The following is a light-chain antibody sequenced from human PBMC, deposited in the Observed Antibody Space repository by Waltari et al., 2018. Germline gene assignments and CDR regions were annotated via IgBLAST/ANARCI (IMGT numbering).Light chain of an antibody. V-gene: IGKV1-9*01. CDR1: RGISSY. J-gene: IGKJ4*01. CDR3: QQVNSYPLT. Sequence: DIQLTQSPSFLSASVGDRVTITCRASRGISSYLAWYQQLPGKAPKLLIYAASTLQGGVPSRFSGSGSGTEFTLTISSLQPEDFATYYCQQVNSYPLTFGGGTKVEI. CDR2: AAS.